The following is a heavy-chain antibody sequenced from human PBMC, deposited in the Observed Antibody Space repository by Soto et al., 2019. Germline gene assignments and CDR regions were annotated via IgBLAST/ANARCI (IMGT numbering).Heavy chain of an antibody. CDR3: ARGYDSSGYRGPYFDY. CDR1: GGSISSYY. CDR2: IYYSGST. Sequence: TSETLSLTCTVSGGSISSYYWSWIRQPPGKGLEWIGYIYYSGSTNYNPSLKSRVTISVDTSKNQFSLKLSSVTAADTAVYYCARGYDSSGYRGPYFDYWGQGPLVTVSS. D-gene: IGHD3-22*01. J-gene: IGHJ4*02. V-gene: IGHV4-59*01.